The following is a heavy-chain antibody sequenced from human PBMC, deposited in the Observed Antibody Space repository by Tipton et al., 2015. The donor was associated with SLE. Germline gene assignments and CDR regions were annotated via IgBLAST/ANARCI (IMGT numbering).Heavy chain of an antibody. CDR2: FSYRRTT. V-gene: IGHV4-59*01. J-gene: IGHJ4*02. CDR1: GAPISSYY. Sequence: TLSLTCTVAGAPISSYYWSWIRQPPGKGLEWIGYFSYRRTTNYNPSLKSRVTISPDTSKNQFSLKLSSVSAADTAVYYCASGHLGDDYWGQGILVTVSS. CDR3: ASGHLGDDY.